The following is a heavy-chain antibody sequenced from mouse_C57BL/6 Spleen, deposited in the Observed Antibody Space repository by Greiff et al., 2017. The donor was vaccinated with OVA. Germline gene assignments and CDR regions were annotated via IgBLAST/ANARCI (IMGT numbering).Heavy chain of an antibody. CDR1: GFTFSSYA. V-gene: IGHV5-4*01. CDR3: AREAQWYFDV. Sequence: EVQLVESGGGLVKPGGSLKLSCAASGFTFSSYAMSWVRQTPEKRLEWVATISDGGSYTYYPDNVKGRFTISRDNAKNNLYLQMSHLKSEDTAMYYCAREAQWYFDVWGTGTTVTVSS. J-gene: IGHJ1*03. CDR2: ISDGGSYT.